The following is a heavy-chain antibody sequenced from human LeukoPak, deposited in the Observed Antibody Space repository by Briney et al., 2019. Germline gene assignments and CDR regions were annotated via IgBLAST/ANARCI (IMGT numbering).Heavy chain of an antibody. CDR3: ASAWGGDFWSGYYSVDY. J-gene: IGHJ4*02. D-gene: IGHD3-3*01. CDR2: IIPIFGTA. V-gene: IGHV1-69*06. CDR1: GGTFSSYA. Sequence: ASVKVSCKASGGTFSSYAISWVRQAPGQGLEWMGGIIPIFGTANYAQKFQGRVTITADKSTSTAYMELSSLRSEDTAVYYCASAWGGDFWSGYYSVDYWGQGTLVTVSS.